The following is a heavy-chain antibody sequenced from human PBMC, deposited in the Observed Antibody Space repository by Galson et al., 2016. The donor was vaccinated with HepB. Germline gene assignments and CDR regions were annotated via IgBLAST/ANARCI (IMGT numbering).Heavy chain of an antibody. J-gene: IGHJ4*02. D-gene: IGHD2-21*02. CDR3: ARGGPSNQALLFPEPLRT. CDR2: IIPVSRTP. Sequence: SVKVSCKASGGTFSNYRIDWVRQAPGQGLEWRGGIIPVSRTPNYAQKFQVRVTITADESTSSSYMEVSSLKSEDTAVYYCARGGPSNQALLFPEPLRTWGQGTLVTVSS. V-gene: IGHV1-69*13. CDR1: GGTFSNYR.